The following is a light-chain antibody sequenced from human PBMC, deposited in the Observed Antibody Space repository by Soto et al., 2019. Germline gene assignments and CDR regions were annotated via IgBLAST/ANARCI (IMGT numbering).Light chain of an antibody. CDR2: DVS. Sequence: QSDLTQPPSVSGAPGQSITISCTGTSSDVGGYNSVSWYQHHPGKAPKLMIYDVSNRPSGVSNRGSGSKSANTPSLTISGAQDEDEADCYCSAYTRSITLLFGGGTKLTVL. CDR1: SSDVGGYNS. J-gene: IGLJ2*01. V-gene: IGLV2-14*03. CDR3: SAYTRSITLL.